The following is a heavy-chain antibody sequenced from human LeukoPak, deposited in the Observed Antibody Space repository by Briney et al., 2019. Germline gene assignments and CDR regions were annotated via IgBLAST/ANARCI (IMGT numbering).Heavy chain of an antibody. V-gene: IGHV1-69*04. CDR2: IIPILGIA. Sequence: SVKVSCKASGGTFSSYTISWVRQAPGQGLEWMGRIIPILGIANYAQKFQGRVTITADKSTSTAYMELSSLKSEDTAVYYCARDAALTVTMAYYWGQGTLVTVSS. CDR1: GGTFSSYT. J-gene: IGHJ4*02. CDR3: ARDAALTVTMAYY. D-gene: IGHD4-11*01.